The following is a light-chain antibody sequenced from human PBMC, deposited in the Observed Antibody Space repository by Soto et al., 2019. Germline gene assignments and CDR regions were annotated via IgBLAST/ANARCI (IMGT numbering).Light chain of an antibody. CDR2: AAS. J-gene: IGKJ4*02. CDR3: QESNTTPAPT. CDR1: QSISTF. Sequence: DIQMTQSPSSLSASVGDRVTITCRASQSISTFLNWYQHRPGQALKLLIYAASTLQSGVPSRFSGGGSRTEFTLSINGLQPEDFATYDCQESNTTPAPTFGGGTKVE. V-gene: IGKV1-39*01.